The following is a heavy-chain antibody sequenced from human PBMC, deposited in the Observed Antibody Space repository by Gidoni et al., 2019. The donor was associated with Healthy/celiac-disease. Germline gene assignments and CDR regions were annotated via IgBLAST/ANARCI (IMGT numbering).Heavy chain of an antibody. CDR1: AGSISSSSYY. J-gene: IGHJ4*02. CDR3: ARDVRDYFDY. V-gene: IGHV4-39*07. Sequence: QLQLQESGPGLVKPSETLSLTCTVSAGSISSSSYYWGWIRQPPGKGLEWIGSIYYSGSTYYNPSLKSRVTISVDTSKNQFSLKLSSVTAADTAVYYCARDVRDYFDYWGQGTLVTVSS. CDR2: IYYSGST. D-gene: IGHD6-6*01.